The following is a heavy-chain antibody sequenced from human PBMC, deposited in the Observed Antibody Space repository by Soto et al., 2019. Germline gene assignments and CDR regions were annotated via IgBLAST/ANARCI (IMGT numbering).Heavy chain of an antibody. Sequence: SVKVSCKASGGTFSSYAISWVRQAPGQGLEWMGGIIPIFGTANYAQKFQGRVTITADESTSTAYMELSSLRSGDTAIYYCARMATFGSLNWFDPWGQGTLVTVS. V-gene: IGHV1-69*13. CDR3: ARMATFGSLNWFDP. CDR1: GGTFSSYA. D-gene: IGHD3-16*01. CDR2: IIPIFGTA. J-gene: IGHJ5*02.